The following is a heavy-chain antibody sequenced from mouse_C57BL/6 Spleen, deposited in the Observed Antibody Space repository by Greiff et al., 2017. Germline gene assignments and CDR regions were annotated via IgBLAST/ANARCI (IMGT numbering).Heavy chain of an antibody. J-gene: IGHJ4*01. V-gene: IGHV1-55*01. Sequence: VQLQQPGAELVKPGASVKMSCKASGYTFTSYWIIWVKQRPGQGLEWIGDIYPGSGSTNNNEKYKSKATLTVDTSSSTAYMQLSSLTSEDSAVYYCARSRFRDYCGSSYDYAMDYWGQGTSVTVSS. CDR1: GYTFTSYW. CDR2: IYPGSGST. D-gene: IGHD1-1*01. CDR3: ARSRFRDYCGSSYDYAMDY.